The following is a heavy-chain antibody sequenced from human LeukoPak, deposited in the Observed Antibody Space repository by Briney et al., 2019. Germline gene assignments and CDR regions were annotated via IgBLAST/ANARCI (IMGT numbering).Heavy chain of an antibody. J-gene: IGHJ4*02. V-gene: IGHV1-18*01. CDR1: GYTFTSYA. CDR3: ARVGEYSSSSRYFDY. CDR2: ISAYNGNT. Sequence: ASVKVSCKASGYTFTSYAMNWVRQAPGQGLEWMGWISAYNGNTNYAQKLQGRVTMTTDTSTSTAYMELRSLRSDDTAVYYCARVGEYSSSSRYFDYWGQGTLVTVSS. D-gene: IGHD6-6*01.